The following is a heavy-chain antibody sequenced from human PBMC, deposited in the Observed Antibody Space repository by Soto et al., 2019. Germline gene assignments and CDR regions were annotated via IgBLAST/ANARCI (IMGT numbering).Heavy chain of an antibody. CDR1: GFTFSDYS. CDR2: IWYDGSKT. J-gene: IGHJ4*02. CDR3: ARSLGGHDSGGYPKGDQFDS. Sequence: QVHLVESGGGVVQPGRSLRLSCAASGFTFSDYSMHWVRQAPGKGLEWVAIIWYDGSKTYYADSVKGRFTVSRDNSKNTVYLQMNSLRAEDTAVFYCARSLGGHDSGGYPKGDQFDSWGQRALVTVSS. D-gene: IGHD3-22*01. V-gene: IGHV3-33*01.